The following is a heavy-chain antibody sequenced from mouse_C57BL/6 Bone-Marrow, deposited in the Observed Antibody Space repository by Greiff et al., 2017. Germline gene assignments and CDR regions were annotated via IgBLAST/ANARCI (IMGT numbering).Heavy chain of an antibody. V-gene: IGHV14-3*01. CDR1: GFNIKNTY. J-gene: IGHJ2*01. CDR3: AVRHYEHYFDY. Sequence: VQLQQSVAELVRPGASVKLSCTASGFNIKNTYMHWVQQSPEQGLELIGRIDPAYGNPKYAPKFQGQATITADTSSNTAYLQLSSLTSEDTAFYYCAVRHYEHYFDYWGQGATLPVSS. CDR2: IDPAYGNP. D-gene: IGHD2-4*01.